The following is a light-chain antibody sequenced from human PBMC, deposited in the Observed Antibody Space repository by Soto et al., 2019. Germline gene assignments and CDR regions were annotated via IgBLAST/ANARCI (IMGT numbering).Light chain of an antibody. Sequence: EIVMTQSRATLSVFPGERATLSCRASQSVSSNLVWYQQKPGQAPKLLIYNTFTRATGIPVRFSGSGSGTEFTLTISSLQSEDLAVYYCQQYNNWPYTFGQGTKLEI. J-gene: IGKJ2*01. CDR2: NTF. V-gene: IGKV3-15*01. CDR3: QQYNNWPYT. CDR1: QSVSSN.